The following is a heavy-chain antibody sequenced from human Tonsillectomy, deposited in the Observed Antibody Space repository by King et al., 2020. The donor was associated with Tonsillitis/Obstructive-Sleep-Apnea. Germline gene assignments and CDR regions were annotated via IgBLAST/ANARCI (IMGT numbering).Heavy chain of an antibody. CDR2: INPNSGGT. CDR3: ARADSAAAIAFDY. D-gene: IGHD2-2*01. V-gene: IGHV1-2*04. Sequence: VQLVESGAEVKKPGASVKVSCTASGYTFTGYYMHWVRQAPGHGLEWMGWINPNSGGTNYAQKFQAWVTMTRDTSISTAYMELSRLRSDDTAVYYCARADSAAAIAFDYWGQGTLVTVSS. J-gene: IGHJ4*02. CDR1: GYTFTGYY.